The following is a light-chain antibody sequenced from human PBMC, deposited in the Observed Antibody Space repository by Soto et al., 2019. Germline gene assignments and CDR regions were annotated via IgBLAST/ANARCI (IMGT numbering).Light chain of an antibody. V-gene: IGKV1-39*01. CDR3: QQGYSIPPST. J-gene: IGKJ2*01. CDR1: QSISTY. Sequence: DIQMTQSPSSLSASVGDRVTITCRANQSISTYLNWYQQKPGKAPTLLIYAASNLQSGVSSRFSGRGSGTAFTLTISSLQPADVATYYCQQGYSIPPSTFGQGTKLEIK. CDR2: AAS.